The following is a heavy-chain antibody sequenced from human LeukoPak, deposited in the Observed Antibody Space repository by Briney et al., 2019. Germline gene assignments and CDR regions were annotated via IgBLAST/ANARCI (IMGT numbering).Heavy chain of an antibody. D-gene: IGHD1-26*01. V-gene: IGHV4-59*01. J-gene: IGHJ4*02. CDR3: ARERSGSYPPYYFDY. CDR2: IYYCGST. CDR1: GGSISSYY. Sequence: SETLSLTCTVSGGSISSYYWGWLPQPPGKALEWIGYIYYCGSTNFNPSLKSRVTISVDTSKNQFSLKLSSVTAAATAVYYCARERSGSYPPYYFDYWGQGALVTVSS.